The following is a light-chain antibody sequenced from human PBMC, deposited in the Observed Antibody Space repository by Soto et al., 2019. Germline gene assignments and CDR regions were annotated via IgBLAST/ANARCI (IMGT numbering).Light chain of an antibody. Sequence: EIVLTQSPGTLSLSPGERATLSCRASQSVSSSYLAWYQQKPGQAPRLLIYAASIRATDFPARFSGRGSGTEFTLTISSLQSEDFAVYYCQQYTNWPPNTFGQGTRLEIK. CDR3: QQYTNWPPNT. V-gene: IGKV3-15*01. J-gene: IGKJ5*01. CDR2: AAS. CDR1: QSVSSSY.